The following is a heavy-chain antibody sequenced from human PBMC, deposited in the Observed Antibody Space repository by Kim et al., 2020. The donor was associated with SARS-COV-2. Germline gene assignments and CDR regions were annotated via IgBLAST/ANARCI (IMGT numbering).Heavy chain of an antibody. V-gene: IGHV3-21*01. CDR3: ANEDEIRYFDS. J-gene: IGHJ4*02. D-gene: IGHD3-9*01. Sequence: GGSLRLSCAASGSTFSSYSMNWIRQAPGKGLEWVSSISFIVDNTYYADSVRGRFTISRDNAKNSLFLQMNSLRVEDTALYYCANEDEIRYFDSWGQGTLVTVSS. CDR1: GSTFSSYS. CDR2: ISFIVDNT.